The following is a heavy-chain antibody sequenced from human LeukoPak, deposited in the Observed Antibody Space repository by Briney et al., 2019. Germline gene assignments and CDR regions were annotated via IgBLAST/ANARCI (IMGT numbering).Heavy chain of an antibody. Sequence: SETLSLTCTVSGGSTSSSSYYWGWIRQPPGKGLERIGSIYYSGNTYYNPSLESRVTISVDTSKNQFSLRLSSVTAADTAVYYCARRTTVAAAGNWVGSFDYWGQGTLVTVSS. V-gene: IGHV4-39*01. D-gene: IGHD6-13*01. CDR2: IYYSGNT. CDR3: ARRTTVAAAGNWVGSFDY. CDR1: GGSTSSSSYY. J-gene: IGHJ4*02.